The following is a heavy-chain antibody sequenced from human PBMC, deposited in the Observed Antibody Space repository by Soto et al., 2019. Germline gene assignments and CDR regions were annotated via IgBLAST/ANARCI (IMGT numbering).Heavy chain of an antibody. CDR1: GYTFTSYA. CDR2: INAGNGNT. D-gene: IGHD1-7*01. CDR3: ARDRWNYDVYYYYYMDV. V-gene: IGHV1-3*01. J-gene: IGHJ6*03. Sequence: GASVKVSCKASGYTFTSYAMHWVRQAPGQRLEWMGWINAGNGNTKYSQKFQGRVTITRDTSASTAYMELSSLRSEDTAVYYCARDRWNYDVYYYYYMDVWGKGTTVTVSS.